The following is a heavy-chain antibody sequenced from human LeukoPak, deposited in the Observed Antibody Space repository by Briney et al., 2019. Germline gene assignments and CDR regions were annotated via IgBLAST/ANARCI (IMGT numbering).Heavy chain of an antibody. CDR3: AKVAAANYDFWSGYYN. Sequence: GGSLRLSCAASGFTFSSYAMSWGRQAPGKGLEWVSAISGSGGSTYYADSVKGRFTISRDNSKNRRYLQMNSLRAEDTAVYYCAKVAAANYDFWSGYYNWGQGTLVTVSS. J-gene: IGHJ4*02. CDR2: ISGSGGST. CDR1: GFTFSSYA. D-gene: IGHD3-3*01. V-gene: IGHV3-23*01.